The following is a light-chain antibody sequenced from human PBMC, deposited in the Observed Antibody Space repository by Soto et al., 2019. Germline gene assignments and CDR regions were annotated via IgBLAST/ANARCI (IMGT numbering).Light chain of an antibody. J-gene: IGLJ3*02. CDR2: GNS. Sequence: QSVLTQPPSVSGAPGQRVTISCTGSSSNIGAGYDVHWYQQLPGTAPKLLIYGNSNRPSGVPDRFSGSKSGTSASLAITGLQAEDEADYSCQSYDSSQSAWVFGGGTKVTV. V-gene: IGLV1-40*01. CDR1: SSNIGAGYD. CDR3: QSYDSSQSAWV.